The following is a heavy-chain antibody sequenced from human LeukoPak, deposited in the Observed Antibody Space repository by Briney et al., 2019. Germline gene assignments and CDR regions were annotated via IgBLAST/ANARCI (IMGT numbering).Heavy chain of an antibody. CDR2: LSDSGVYT. CDR3: AKKAHYDAYAKYFDY. Sequence: GGSLRLSCAASGFTFSNYAMTWVRQAPGKGLEWVSILSDSGVYTYYADSVKGRFTISRDNSNNMLYLQMNSLRAEDTAVYYCAKKAHYDAYAKYFDYWGQGTLVTASS. CDR1: GFTFSNYA. D-gene: IGHD4-17*01. J-gene: IGHJ4*02. V-gene: IGHV3-23*01.